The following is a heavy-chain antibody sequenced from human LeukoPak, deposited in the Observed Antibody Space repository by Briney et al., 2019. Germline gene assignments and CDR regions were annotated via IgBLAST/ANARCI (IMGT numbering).Heavy chain of an antibody. CDR2: ISPGGDT. CDR3: ARGYCSSGNCPSFDY. V-gene: IGHV4-34*01. CDR1: GGSFSGYY. D-gene: IGHD2-15*01. J-gene: IGHJ4*02. Sequence: PSETLSLTCAVYGGSFSGYYWSWIRQPPGKGLEWIGQISPGGDTTYNPSLKSRVTISLDTSKNQFSLKVNSVTAADTAVYYCARGYCSSGNCPSFDYWGQGTLVTVSS.